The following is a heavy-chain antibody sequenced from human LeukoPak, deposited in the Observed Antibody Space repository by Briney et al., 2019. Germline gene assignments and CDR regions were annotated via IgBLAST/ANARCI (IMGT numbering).Heavy chain of an antibody. CDR1: GFTFSDYY. Sequence: NPGGSLRLSCAASGFTFSDYYMSWIRQAPGKGLEWVSYISSSGSTIYYADSVKGRFTISRDNAKNSLYLQMNSLRAEDAAVYYCAKDFYGIAVAGTMDFDYWAREPWSPSPQ. J-gene: IGHJ4*02. D-gene: IGHD6-19*01. CDR3: AKDFYGIAVAGTMDFDY. V-gene: IGHV3-11*04. CDR2: ISSSGSTI.